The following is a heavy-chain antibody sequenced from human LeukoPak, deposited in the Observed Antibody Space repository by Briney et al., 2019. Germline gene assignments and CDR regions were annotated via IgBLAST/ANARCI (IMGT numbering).Heavy chain of an antibody. CDR2: IDYSGST. D-gene: IGHD5-12*01. V-gene: IGHV4-39*02. CDR1: GGSISSGSSDY. J-gene: IGHJ5*02. Sequence: SETLSLTCTVSGGSISSGSSDYWGWVRQPPGKGLEWIGIIDYSGSTYYNPSLKSRVTISVDTSKSHFSLRLTSVTAADTAVYRCARPVIYGWFDPWGQGTLVTVSS. CDR3: ARPVIYGWFDP.